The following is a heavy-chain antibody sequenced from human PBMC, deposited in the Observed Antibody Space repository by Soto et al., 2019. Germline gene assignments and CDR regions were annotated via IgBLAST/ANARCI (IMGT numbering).Heavy chain of an antibody. V-gene: IGHV4-34*01. CDR3: ARKDLENDYSKNFDY. D-gene: IGHD4-4*01. CDR2: INHSGST. Sequence: SETLSLTCAVYGGSFSGYYWSWIRQPPGKGLEWIGEINHSGSTNYNPSLKSRVTISVDTSKNQFSLKLSSVTAADTAVYYCARKDLENDYSKNFDYWGQGTLVTVSS. CDR1: GGSFSGYY. J-gene: IGHJ4*02.